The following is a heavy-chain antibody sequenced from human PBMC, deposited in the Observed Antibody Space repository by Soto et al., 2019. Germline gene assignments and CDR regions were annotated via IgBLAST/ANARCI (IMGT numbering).Heavy chain of an antibody. J-gene: IGHJ4*02. D-gene: IGHD5-18*01. CDR1: GGTFSSYA. CDR2: IIPVFGTG. V-gene: IGHV1-69*06. CDR3: ARVGGTGGYTYGLDY. Sequence: QVQLVQSGAEVKKPGSSVKVSCKASGGTFSSYAISWVRQAPGQGLEWMGGIIPVFGTGIYAQKFQGRVTIPADKSTNTAYMELSSLRSEDTAVYFCARVGGTGGYTYGLDYWGQGTLVTVS.